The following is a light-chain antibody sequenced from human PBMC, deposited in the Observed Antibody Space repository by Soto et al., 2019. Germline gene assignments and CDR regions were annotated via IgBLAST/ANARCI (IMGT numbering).Light chain of an antibody. J-gene: IGKJ4*01. Sequence: DIQMTQSPSTLSASVGDRVTITCRASQLIGSWSAWYQQKPGKAPKLLIYKASSLESGVPSRFSGSGPGTEFTLTISSLQPDDFATYYCQQYHSYPFTFGGGTKVEIK. CDR3: QQYHSYPFT. CDR2: KAS. CDR1: QLIGSW. V-gene: IGKV1-5*03.